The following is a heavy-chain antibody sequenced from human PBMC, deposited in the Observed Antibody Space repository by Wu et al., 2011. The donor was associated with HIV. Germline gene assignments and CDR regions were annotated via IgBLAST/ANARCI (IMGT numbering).Heavy chain of an antibody. V-gene: IGHV1-2*02. CDR1: GYTFNGYY. J-gene: IGHJ3*02. D-gene: IGHD6-19*01. CDR2: ISPNSGGT. Sequence: QVQLVQSGAEVKKPGASVKVSCKASGYTFNGYYIHWVRQAPGQGLEWMGWISPNSGGTNYTQKFQARVTMTRDTSISTAYMELSRLKSDDTAIYLCARYRSLLNAFDIWGQGTMVTVSS. CDR3: ARYRSLLNAFDI.